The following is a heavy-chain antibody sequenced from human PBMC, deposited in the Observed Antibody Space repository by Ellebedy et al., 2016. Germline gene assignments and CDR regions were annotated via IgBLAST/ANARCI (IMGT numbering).Heavy chain of an antibody. Sequence: GGSLRLXXVASGFTFRDYGMHWVRQAQGKGLEWVAAISNDGNDENYGASVKGRFSISRDNSKNRVYLQMSSLRVEDTAVYYCARELRSGSYASWSFDVWGRGTLVIVSS. CDR1: GFTFRDYG. CDR3: ARELRSGSYASWSFDV. CDR2: ISNDGNDE. J-gene: IGHJ2*01. V-gene: IGHV3-30*03. D-gene: IGHD3-10*01.